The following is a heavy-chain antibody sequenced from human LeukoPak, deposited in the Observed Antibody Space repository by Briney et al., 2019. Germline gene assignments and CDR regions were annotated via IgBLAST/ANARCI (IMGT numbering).Heavy chain of an antibody. CDR3: ARATSRGLYYHIRYFDL. CDR2: IYISGST. CDR1: GGSLSSYY. J-gene: IGHJ2*01. V-gene: IGHV4-59*10. Sequence: SETLSLTCAVSGGSLSSYYWSWIRQPAGKGLEWIGRIYISGSTDYNPFPKSRLSMSVATSKNQFSLKLTSVSAADTALYYCARATSRGLYYHIRYFDLWGGGTLVTVSS. D-gene: IGHD3-22*01.